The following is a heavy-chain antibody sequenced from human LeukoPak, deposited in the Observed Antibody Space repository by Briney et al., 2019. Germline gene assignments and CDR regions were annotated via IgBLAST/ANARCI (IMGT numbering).Heavy chain of an antibody. CDR3: ARASYGSGSYPKFWFDP. D-gene: IGHD3-10*01. CDR2: IYYSGST. CDR1: GGSISSGGYY. V-gene: IGHV4-31*03. Sequence: SQTLSLTCTVSGGSISSGGYYWSWIRQHPGKGLEWIGYIYYSGSTYYNPSLKSRVTISVDTSKNQFSLKLSSVTAADTAVYYCARASYGSGSYPKFWFDPWGQGTLVTVST. J-gene: IGHJ5*02.